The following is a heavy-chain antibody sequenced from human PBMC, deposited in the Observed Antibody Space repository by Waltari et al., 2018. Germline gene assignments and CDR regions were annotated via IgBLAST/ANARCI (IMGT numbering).Heavy chain of an antibody. Sequence: EVQLVESGGGLVQPGGSRGRSCAASGFTFSNHWMNWVRQVPGKGLVWVSRIKRDGSITGYADFAKGRFTISRDNAKNTVDLQMNSLGPEDTAVYYCARDGERGGDYDYWGQGTLVTVSS. V-gene: IGHV3-74*01. J-gene: IGHJ4*02. CDR1: GFTFSNHW. CDR3: ARDGERGGDYDY. D-gene: IGHD4-17*01. CDR2: IKRDGSIT.